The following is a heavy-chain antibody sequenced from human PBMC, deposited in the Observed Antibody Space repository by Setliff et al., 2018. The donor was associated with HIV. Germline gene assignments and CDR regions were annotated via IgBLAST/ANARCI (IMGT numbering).Heavy chain of an antibody. CDR1: GGSFSGYY. D-gene: IGHD2-15*01. V-gene: IGHV4-34*12. Sequence: SETLSLTCAVYGGSFSGYYWAWIRQPPGRGLEWIGEIIHSGGTNYNRSLKSRVTISLDTSRNQFSLKPGSVTAADTAMYYCAREHCSGGSCNGFDIWGQGTMVTVSS. J-gene: IGHJ3*02. CDR3: AREHCSGGSCNGFDI. CDR2: IIHSGGT.